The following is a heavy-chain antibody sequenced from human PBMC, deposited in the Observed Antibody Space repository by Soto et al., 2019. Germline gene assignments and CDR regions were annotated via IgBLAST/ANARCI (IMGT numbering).Heavy chain of an antibody. J-gene: IGHJ4*02. D-gene: IGHD3-22*01. CDR2: INPNSGGT. V-gene: IGHV1-2*02. CDR1: GYTFTGYY. CDR3: ARDFAMIVVAIFDY. Sequence: ASVKVSCKASGYTFTGYYMHWVRQAPGQGLEWMGWINPNSGGTNYAQKFQGGVTMTRDTSISTAYMELSRLRSDDTAVYYCARDFAMIVVAIFDYWGQGTLVTVSS.